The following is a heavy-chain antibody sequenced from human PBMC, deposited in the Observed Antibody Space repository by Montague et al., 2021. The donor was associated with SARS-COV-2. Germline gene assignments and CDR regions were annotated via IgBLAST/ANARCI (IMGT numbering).Heavy chain of an antibody. CDR2: IYSGGST. CDR1: GFTVSSNY. V-gene: IGHV3-66*02. CDR3: ARDIQLHYYYYGMDV. Sequence: SLRLSCAASGFTVSSNYMSWVRQAPGKGLEWVSVIYSGGSTYYADSVKGRFTISRDNSKNTLYPQMNSLRAEDTAVYYCARDIQLHYYYYGMDVWGQGTTVTVSS. D-gene: IGHD5-18*01. J-gene: IGHJ6*02.